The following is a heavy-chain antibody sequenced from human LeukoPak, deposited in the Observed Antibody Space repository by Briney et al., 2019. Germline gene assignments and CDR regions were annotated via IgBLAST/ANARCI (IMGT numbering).Heavy chain of an antibody. CDR1: GYTFTGYY. V-gene: IGHV1-2*02. CDR2: INPNSGGT. J-gene: IGHJ4*02. Sequence: ASVKVSCKASGYTFTGYYMHWVRQAPEQGLEWMGWINPNSGGTNYAQKFQGRVTMTRDTSISTAYMELSRLRSDDTAVYYCARYSNSPQNFDYWGQGTLVAVSS. CDR3: ARYSNSPQNFDY. D-gene: IGHD4-11*01.